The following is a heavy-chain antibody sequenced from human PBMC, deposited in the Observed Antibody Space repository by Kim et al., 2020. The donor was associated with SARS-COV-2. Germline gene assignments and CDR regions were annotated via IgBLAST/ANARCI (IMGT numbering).Heavy chain of an antibody. Sequence: YAQKFQGRVTMTRDTSTSTFYRELSSLRSEDTALYYCASSGDVDHWGQGTLVTVSS. D-gene: IGHD2-21*01. J-gene: IGHJ4*02. CDR3: ASSGDVDH. V-gene: IGHV1-46*01.